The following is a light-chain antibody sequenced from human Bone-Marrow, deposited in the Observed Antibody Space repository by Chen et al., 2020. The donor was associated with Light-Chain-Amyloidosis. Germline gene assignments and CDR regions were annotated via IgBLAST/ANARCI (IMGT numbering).Light chain of an antibody. CDR1: SGSIATNY. V-gene: IGLV6-57*01. CDR3: QSYQGSSQGV. J-gene: IGLJ3*02. Sequence: NFMLTQPHSVSESPGKTVIISCTRSSGSIATNYVQWYQQRPGSSPTTVIYEDDQRTSGVPDRFSGSIDRSSNSASLTVSGLKTEDEADYYCQSYQGSSQGVFGGGTKLTVL. CDR2: EDD.